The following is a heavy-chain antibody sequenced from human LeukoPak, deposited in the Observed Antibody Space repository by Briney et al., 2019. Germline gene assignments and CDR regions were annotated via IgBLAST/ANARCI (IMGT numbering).Heavy chain of an antibody. CDR2: ITPNRGGT. CDR1: GYTFTGSY. V-gene: IGHV1-2*02. D-gene: IGHD3-3*01. Sequence: GASVKVSCKASGYTFTGSYMHWVRQAPGQGLEWIGWITPNRGGTNYAQKCQGRVTMTRETSIRTAYMELSRLRSDETAVYYCARVMGGLVIAAFDIWGQGTMVTVSS. J-gene: IGHJ3*02. CDR3: ARVMGGLVIAAFDI.